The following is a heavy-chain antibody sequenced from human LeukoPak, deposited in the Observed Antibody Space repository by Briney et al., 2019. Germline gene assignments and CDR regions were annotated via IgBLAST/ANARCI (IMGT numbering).Heavy chain of an antibody. J-gene: IGHJ3*02. CDR2: ISYDGSNK. Sequence: HPGGSLRLSCAASGFTFSSYGMHWVRQAPGKGLEWVAVISYDGSNKYYADSVKGRFTISRDNSKNTLYLQMNSLRAEDTAVYYCANSHITYSSSWYGAFDIWGQGTMVTVSS. CDR1: GFTFSSYG. CDR3: ANSHITYSSSWYGAFDI. D-gene: IGHD6-13*01. V-gene: IGHV3-30*18.